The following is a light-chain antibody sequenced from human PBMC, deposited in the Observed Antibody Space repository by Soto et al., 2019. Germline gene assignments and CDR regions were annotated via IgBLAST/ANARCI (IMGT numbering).Light chain of an antibody. CDR3: SSYTSRSLVV. J-gene: IGLJ2*01. CDR2: EVS. CDR1: SSDVGGYNY. V-gene: IGLV2-14*01. Sequence: QSALTQPASVSGSPGQSITISCTGSSSDVGGYNYVSWYQQHPGKAPKLMIYEVSNRPSGISNRFSGSKSGNTASLTLSGLQAEDEADYYCSSYTSRSLVVFGGGTKVTVL.